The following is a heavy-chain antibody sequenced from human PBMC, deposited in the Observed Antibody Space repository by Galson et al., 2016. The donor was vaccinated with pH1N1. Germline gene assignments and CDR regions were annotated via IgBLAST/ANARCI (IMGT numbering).Heavy chain of an antibody. CDR3: AKVDGYYLGYFDY. CDR2: ISWNSGSI. V-gene: IGHV3-9*01. CDR1: GFTFNKYA. Sequence: SLRLSCAASGFTFNKYAMTWVRQAPGKGLEWVSGISWNSGSIGYADSVKGRFTISRDNAKNSLYLQMNSLRAEDTALYYCAKVDGYYLGYFDYWGQGTLVTVSS. D-gene: IGHD1-26*01. J-gene: IGHJ4*02.